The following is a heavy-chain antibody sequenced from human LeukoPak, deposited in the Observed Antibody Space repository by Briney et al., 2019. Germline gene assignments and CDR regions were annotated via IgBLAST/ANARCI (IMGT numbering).Heavy chain of an antibody. CDR1: GGSFSGYY. CDR3: ARQGGYCSSSSCRIWWFDP. D-gene: IGHD2-15*01. J-gene: IGHJ5*02. Sequence: PSETLSLTCAVYGGSFSGYYWSWIRQPPGKGLEWIGEINHSGSTNYNPSLKSRVTISVDTSKNQFSLKLSSVTAADTAVYYCARQGGYCSSSSCRIWWFDPWGQGTLVTVSS. CDR2: INHSGST. V-gene: IGHV4-34*01.